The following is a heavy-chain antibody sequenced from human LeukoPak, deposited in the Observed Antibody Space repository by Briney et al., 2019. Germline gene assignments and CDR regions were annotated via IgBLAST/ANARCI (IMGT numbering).Heavy chain of an antibody. J-gene: IGHJ4*02. D-gene: IGHD2-15*01. Sequence: SETLSLTCTVSGGSISSSSYYWGWIRQPPGKGLEWIGSVYYSGSTYYNPSLKNRATISVDTSKNQFSLKLSSVTAADTAVYYCARRPFCSGGSCPFDYWGQGTLVTVSS. CDR1: GGSISSSSYY. CDR3: ARRPFCSGGSCPFDY. V-gene: IGHV4-39*01. CDR2: VYYSGST.